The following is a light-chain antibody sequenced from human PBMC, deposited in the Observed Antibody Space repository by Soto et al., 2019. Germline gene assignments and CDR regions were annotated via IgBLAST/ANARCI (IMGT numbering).Light chain of an antibody. V-gene: IGKV1-9*01. J-gene: IGKJ2*01. CDR2: AAS. CDR1: QGISTY. CDR3: LQLNSYPRS. Sequence: DIQLTQSPSFLSASVGDRVTITCRASQGISTYLAWYQQKPGKAPKLLIYAASTLQSGVPSRFSGSGSGTEFALTISSLQPEGFVTYYCLQLNSYPRSFGQGTRLEIK.